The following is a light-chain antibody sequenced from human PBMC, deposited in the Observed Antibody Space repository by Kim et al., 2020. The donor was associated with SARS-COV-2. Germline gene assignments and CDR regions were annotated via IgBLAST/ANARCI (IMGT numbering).Light chain of an antibody. CDR1: SSDVGRYNY. CDR2: DVD. Sequence: GQSITISCTGTSSDVGRYNYFSWYQQHPGKAPQVLIYDVDYRPSGVSTRFSGSKSDNTASLTISGLRAEDEADYYCGSYTSGSTWVFGGGTQLTVL. CDR3: GSYTSGSTWV. V-gene: IGLV2-14*03. J-gene: IGLJ3*02.